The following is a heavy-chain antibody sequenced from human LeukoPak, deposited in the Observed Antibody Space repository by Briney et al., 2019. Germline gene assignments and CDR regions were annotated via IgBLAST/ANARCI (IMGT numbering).Heavy chain of an antibody. CDR1: GGSISSGGYS. J-gene: IGHJ4*02. CDR3: AGHDCSGGSCYFDY. D-gene: IGHD2-15*01. V-gene: IGHV4-31*03. Sequence: SETLSLTCTVSGGSISSGGYSWSWIRQHPGKGLEWIGYIYYSGSTYYNPSLKSRVTISVDTSKNQFSLKLSSVTAADTAVYYCAGHDCSGGSCYFDYWGQGTLVTVSS. CDR2: IYYSGST.